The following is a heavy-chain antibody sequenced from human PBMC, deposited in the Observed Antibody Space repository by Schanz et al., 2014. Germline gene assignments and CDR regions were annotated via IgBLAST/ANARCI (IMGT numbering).Heavy chain of an antibody. Sequence: EVQLVESGGGLVQPRGSLRLSCAASEFSFSSFGMNWVRQAPGKGLEWVSNISPTGSSTYYADSVKGRFSISRENSKSILYLQMNSLRAEDTAVYYCAKAGSGWSTAGYYYWGQGTLVAVSS. CDR2: ISPTGSST. D-gene: IGHD6-19*01. CDR1: EFSFSSFG. CDR3: AKAGSGWSTAGYYY. V-gene: IGHV3-23*04. J-gene: IGHJ4*02.